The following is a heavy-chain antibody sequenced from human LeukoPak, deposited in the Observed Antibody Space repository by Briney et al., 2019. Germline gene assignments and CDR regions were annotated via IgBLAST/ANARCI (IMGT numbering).Heavy chain of an antibody. J-gene: IGHJ4*02. CDR3: ARHYYGFDY. CDR1: GYSFNMYW. D-gene: IGHD3-10*01. CDR2: IYSADSDT. V-gene: IGHV5-51*01. Sequence: GESLKISCKGSGYSFNMYWIGWVRQMPGKGLEWMGIIYSADSDTRYSPSFQGQVTISADKSITTAYLQWSSLKASDTAMYYCARHYYGFDYWGQGTLVTVSS.